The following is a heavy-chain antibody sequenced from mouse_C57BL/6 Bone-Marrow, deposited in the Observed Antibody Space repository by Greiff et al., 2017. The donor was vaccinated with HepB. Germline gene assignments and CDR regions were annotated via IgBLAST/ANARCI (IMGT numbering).Heavy chain of an antibody. CDR2: ISNGGGST. D-gene: IGHD1-1*01. CDR3: ARQHYYGSSLYFDY. J-gene: IGHJ2*01. V-gene: IGHV5-12*01. Sequence: EVKLVESGGGLVQPGGSLKLSCAASGFTFSDYYMYWVRQTPEKRLEWVAYISNGGGSTYYPDTVKGRFTISRDNAKNTLYLQMSRLKSEDTAMYYCARQHYYGSSLYFDYWGQGTTLTVSS. CDR1: GFTFSDYY.